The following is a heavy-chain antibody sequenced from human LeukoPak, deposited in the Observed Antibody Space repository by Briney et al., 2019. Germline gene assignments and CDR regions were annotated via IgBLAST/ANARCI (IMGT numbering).Heavy chain of an antibody. Sequence: GGSLRLSCAASGFTFSSYEMNWVRQAPGKGLEWVSYISSSGSTIYYADSVKGRFTISRDNAKNSLYLQMNSLRAEDTAVYYCARDRRSATVVVVAATPGSDAFDIWGQGTMVTVSS. D-gene: IGHD2-15*01. J-gene: IGHJ3*02. CDR1: GFTFSSYE. V-gene: IGHV3-48*03. CDR2: ISSSGSTI. CDR3: ARDRRSATVVVVAATPGSDAFDI.